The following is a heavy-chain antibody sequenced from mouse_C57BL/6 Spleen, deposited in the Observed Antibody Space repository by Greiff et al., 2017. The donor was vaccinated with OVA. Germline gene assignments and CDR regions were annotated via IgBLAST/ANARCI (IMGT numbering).Heavy chain of an antibody. CDR1: GYTFTDYY. CDR2: INPNNGGT. V-gene: IGHV1-26*01. D-gene: IGHD2-4*01. CDR3: ARSYYDYDRSY. Sequence: VQLQQSGPELVKPGASVKISCKASGYTFTDYYMNWVKQSHGKSLEWIGDINPNNGGTSYNQKFKGKATLTVDKSSSTAYMELRSLTSEDSAVYYCARSYYDYDRSYWGQGTTLTVSS. J-gene: IGHJ2*01.